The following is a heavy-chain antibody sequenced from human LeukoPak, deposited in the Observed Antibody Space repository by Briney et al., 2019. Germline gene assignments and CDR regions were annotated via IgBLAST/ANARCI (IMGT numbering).Heavy chain of an antibody. D-gene: IGHD3-16*02. Sequence: SETLSLTCAVYGGSFSGYYWSWIRQPPGKGLEWIGEINHSGSTNYNPSLKSRVTRSVDTSKNQFSLKLSSVTAADTAVYYCARGGYYDYVWGSYRYRYYFDYWGQGTLVTVSS. J-gene: IGHJ4*02. CDR1: GGSFSGYY. CDR3: ARGGYYDYVWGSYRYRYYFDY. V-gene: IGHV4-34*01. CDR2: INHSGST.